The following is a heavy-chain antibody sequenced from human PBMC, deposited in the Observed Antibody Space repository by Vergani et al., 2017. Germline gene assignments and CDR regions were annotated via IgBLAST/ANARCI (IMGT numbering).Heavy chain of an antibody. D-gene: IGHD4-23*01. CDR2: IYYSGST. J-gene: IGHJ4*02. CDR3: ASARVYGGNPRLPXFDY. CDR1: GGSLISYY. V-gene: IGHV4-59*12. Sequence: QVQLQESGPGLVKTSETLSLTCTVSGGSLISYYWSWLRQPPGKGLEWIGYIYYSGSTYYNPSLKSRVTISVDTSTNQFSLKLTSVTAADTAVYYGASARVYGGNPRLPXFDYWGQGTLVTVSS.